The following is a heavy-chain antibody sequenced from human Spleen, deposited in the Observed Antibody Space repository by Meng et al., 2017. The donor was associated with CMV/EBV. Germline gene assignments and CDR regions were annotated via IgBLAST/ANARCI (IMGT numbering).Heavy chain of an antibody. CDR3: ARDRPHYDILTSYYHDAFDI. Sequence: SETLSLTCTVSGGYISSYYWSWIRQPPGKGLEWIGYIYYSGSTNFNPSLKSRVTISVDTSKNQFSLKLSSVTAADTAVYYCARDRPHYDILTSYYHDAFDIWGQGTMVTVSS. V-gene: IGHV4-59*01. CDR1: GGYISSYY. CDR2: IYYSGST. D-gene: IGHD3-9*01. J-gene: IGHJ3*02.